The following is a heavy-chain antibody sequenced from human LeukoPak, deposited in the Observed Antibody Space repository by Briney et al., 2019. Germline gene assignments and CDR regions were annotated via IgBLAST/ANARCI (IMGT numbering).Heavy chain of an antibody. Sequence: PSETLSLTCAVYGGSFSGYYWSWIRQPPGKGLEWIGEINHSGSTNYNPSLKSRVTISVDTSKNQFSLKLSSVTADDTAVYYCARGPVSQTSGWPFDYWGQGTLVTVSS. CDR1: GGSFSGYY. CDR2: INHSGST. V-gene: IGHV4-34*01. D-gene: IGHD6-19*01. CDR3: ARGPVSQTSGWPFDY. J-gene: IGHJ4*02.